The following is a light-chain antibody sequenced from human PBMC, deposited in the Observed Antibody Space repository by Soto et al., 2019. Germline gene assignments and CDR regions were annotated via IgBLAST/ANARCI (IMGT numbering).Light chain of an antibody. CDR2: DVN. J-gene: IGLJ1*01. CDR3: CSYVGSYSYV. V-gene: IGLV2-11*01. Sequence: QSALTQPRSVSGSPGQSVTISCTGTSSDVGVYNYVSWFHQHPGKAPKLMIYDVNTRPSGVPDRFSGSKSGNTASLTISGLQAEDEGDYYCCSYVGSYSYVFGSGTKVTVL. CDR1: SSDVGVYNY.